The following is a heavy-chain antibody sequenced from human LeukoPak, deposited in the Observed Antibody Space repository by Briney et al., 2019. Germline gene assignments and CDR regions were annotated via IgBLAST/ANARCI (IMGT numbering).Heavy chain of an antibody. CDR2: ITRSNYI. CDR3: ARANSLGY. D-gene: IGHD2/OR15-2a*01. J-gene: IGHJ4*02. V-gene: IGHV3-21*01. Sequence: GGSLRLSCAASGFTFSSYSMNWVRQAPGKGLEWVSSITRSNYIYYADSVKGRFTISRDNAKDSLYLQMNSLRAQDTAVYYCARANSLGYWGQGTLVTVSS. CDR1: GFTFSSYS.